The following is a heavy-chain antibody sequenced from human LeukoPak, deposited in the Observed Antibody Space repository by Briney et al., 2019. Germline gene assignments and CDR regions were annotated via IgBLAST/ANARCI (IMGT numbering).Heavy chain of an antibody. V-gene: IGHV4-59*01. Sequence: SETLSLTCTVSGGSISNYYWSWIRQPPGKGLEWIGYIYYSGSTNYNPSLKNRVTISVDTSKNQFSLKLSSVTAADTVVYYCARGTVLNYYDSSGYHKSPGSVDYWGQGTLVTVSS. CDR1: GGSISNYY. D-gene: IGHD3-22*01. CDR2: IYYSGST. CDR3: ARGTVLNYYDSSGYHKSPGSVDY. J-gene: IGHJ4*02.